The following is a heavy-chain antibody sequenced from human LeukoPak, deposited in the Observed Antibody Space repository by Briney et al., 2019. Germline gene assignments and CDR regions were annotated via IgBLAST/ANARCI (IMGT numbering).Heavy chain of an antibody. Sequence: GGSLRLSCAASGFTFSSYGMHWVRQAPGKGLEWVAVISCDGSNKYYADSVKGRFTISRDNSKNTLYLQMNSLRAEDTAVYYCAKDIRYSGYDPVVVVAATLDYWGQGTLVTVSS. CDR3: AKDIRYSGYDPVVVVAATLDY. CDR2: ISCDGSNK. CDR1: GFTFSSYG. V-gene: IGHV3-30*18. D-gene: IGHD2-15*01. J-gene: IGHJ4*02.